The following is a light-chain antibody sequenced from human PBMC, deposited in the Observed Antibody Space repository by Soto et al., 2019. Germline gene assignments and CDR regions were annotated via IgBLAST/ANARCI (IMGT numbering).Light chain of an antibody. J-gene: IGLJ3*02. CDR2: GNS. CDR1: SSNIGAGYD. Sequence: QAVVTQPPSVSGAPGQRVTISCTGSSSNIGAGYDVHWYQQLPGTAPKLLIYGNSNRPSGVPDRFSGSKSGTSASLAITGLQAEDEADYYCQSYDSSLSEGVFGGGTKLTVL. V-gene: IGLV1-40*01. CDR3: QSYDSSLSEGV.